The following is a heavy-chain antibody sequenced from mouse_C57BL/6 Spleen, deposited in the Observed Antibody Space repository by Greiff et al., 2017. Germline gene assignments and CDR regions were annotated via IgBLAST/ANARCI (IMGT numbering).Heavy chain of an antibody. CDR3: ARRGEYSNFDY. CDR2: IYPGDGDT. Sequence: VKLQESGAELVKPGASVKISCKASGYAFSSYWMNWVKQRPGKGLEWIGQIYPGDGDTNYNGKFKGKATLTADKSSSTAYMQLSSLTSEDSAVYFCARRGEYSNFDYWGQGTTLTVSS. D-gene: IGHD2-5*01. CDR1: GYAFSSYW. J-gene: IGHJ2*01. V-gene: IGHV1-80*01.